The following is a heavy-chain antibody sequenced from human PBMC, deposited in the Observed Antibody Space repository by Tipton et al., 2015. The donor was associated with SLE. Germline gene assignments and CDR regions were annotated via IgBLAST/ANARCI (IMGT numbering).Heavy chain of an antibody. CDR3: ARLPLEWSFFPI. CDR1: GGSFREYY. J-gene: IGHJ3*02. CDR2: IYSSGIT. V-gene: IGHV4-34*01. Sequence: GLVKPSETLSLACAVYGGSFREYYWSWIRQSPGRGLEWIGSIYSSGITYYTPSLKSRVTISMDTSKKQISLRLSSVIAADTAMYYCARLPLEWSFFPIWGQGTMVTVSS. D-gene: IGHD3-3*01.